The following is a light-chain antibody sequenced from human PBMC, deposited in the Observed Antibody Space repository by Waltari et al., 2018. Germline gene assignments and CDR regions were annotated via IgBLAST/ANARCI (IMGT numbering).Light chain of an antibody. CDR2: GNN. Sequence: QSVLTRPPSVSGAPGQRITISCTVTNSDSGATYDVHWYQQLPGTAPNLLIYGNNNRPSGVPDRCSGSNSGTSASLAITGLQAEDEADYYCQAYDNNLRGVVLGGGTKLTVL. CDR1: NSDSGATYD. J-gene: IGLJ3*02. CDR3: QAYDNNLRGVV. V-gene: IGLV1-40*01.